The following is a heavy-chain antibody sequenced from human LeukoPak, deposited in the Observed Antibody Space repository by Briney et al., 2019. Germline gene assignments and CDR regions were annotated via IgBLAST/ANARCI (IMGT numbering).Heavy chain of an antibody. CDR2: ISSSSSTI. CDR1: GFTFSDYY. CDR3: ARASSIAARSPSDY. D-gene: IGHD6-6*01. Sequence: GGSLRLSCAASGFTFSDYYMSWIRQAPGKGLEWVSYISSSSSTIYYADSVKGRFTISRDNAKNSLYLQMNSLRAEDTAVYYCARASSIAARSPSDYWGQGTLVTVSS. J-gene: IGHJ4*02. V-gene: IGHV3-11*04.